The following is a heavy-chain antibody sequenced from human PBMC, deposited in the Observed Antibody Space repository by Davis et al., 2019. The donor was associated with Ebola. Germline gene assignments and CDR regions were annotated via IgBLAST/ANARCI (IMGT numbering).Heavy chain of an antibody. J-gene: IGHJ5*02. CDR1: GDSVSSNSAA. V-gene: IGHV6-1*01. CDR3: ARTYVRPFWGGLVLSGWFDP. Sequence: LRLSCAISGDSVSSNSAAWNWIRQSPSRGLEWLGRTYYRSKWYNDYAVSVKSRITINPDTSKNQFSLQLNSVTPEDTAVYYCARTYVRPFWGGLVLSGWFDPWGQGTLVTVSS. D-gene: IGHD3-3*01. CDR2: TYYRSKWYN.